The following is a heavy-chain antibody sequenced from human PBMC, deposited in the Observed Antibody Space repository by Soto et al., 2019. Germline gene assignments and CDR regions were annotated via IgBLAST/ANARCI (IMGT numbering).Heavy chain of an antibody. CDR2: ISYDGSNK. Sequence: QVQLVESGGGVVQPGRSLRLSCAASGFTFSSHAMHWVRQAPGKGLEWVAVISYDGSNKYYADSVKGRFTISRDNSKNTLYLQMNNLRAEDTAVYYCARMASFYCSGGSCYPTYGMDVWGQGTTVTVSS. D-gene: IGHD2-15*01. J-gene: IGHJ6*02. CDR3: ARMASFYCSGGSCYPTYGMDV. V-gene: IGHV3-30-3*01. CDR1: GFTFSSHA.